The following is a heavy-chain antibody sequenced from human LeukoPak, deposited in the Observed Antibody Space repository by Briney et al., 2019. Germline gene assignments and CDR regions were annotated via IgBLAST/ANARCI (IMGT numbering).Heavy chain of an antibody. CDR3: TATTTFGVVIIDY. V-gene: IGHV3-15*01. CDR2: IKAKTDGGPT. Sequence: GGSLRLSCAASGFTFSNAWMSWVRQAPGKGLEWVGRIKAKTDGGPTDFAAPVKGRFTISRDDSKNTLYLQINSLKTEDTAVYYCTATTTFGVVIIDYWGQGTLVTVSS. CDR1: GFTFSNAW. D-gene: IGHD3-3*01. J-gene: IGHJ4*02.